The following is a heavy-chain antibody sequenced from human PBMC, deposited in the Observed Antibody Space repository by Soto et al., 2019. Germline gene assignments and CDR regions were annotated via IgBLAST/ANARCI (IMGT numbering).Heavy chain of an antibody. V-gene: IGHV4-34*01. CDR1: GGSFSGYY. CDR3: ARARGAGNDAFDI. J-gene: IGHJ3*02. Sequence: SETLSLTCAVYGGSFSGYYWSWIRQPPGKGLEWIGEINHSGSTNYNPSLKSRVTISVDTSKNQFSLKLSSVTAADTAVYYCARARGAGNDAFDIWGQGTMVTVSS. CDR2: INHSGST.